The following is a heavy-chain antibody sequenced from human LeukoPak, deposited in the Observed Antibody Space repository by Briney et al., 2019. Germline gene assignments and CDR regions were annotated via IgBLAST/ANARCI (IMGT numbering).Heavy chain of an antibody. V-gene: IGHV3-33*01. CDR3: AREPPRVPLGSDQTDN. CDR2: IWYDGSNE. D-gene: IGHD7-27*01. Sequence: PGGSLRLSCAASGFTFSSYGMHWVRQAPGKGLEWVAAIWYDGSNEFYAVSVQGRFTISRDNTKNTLYLQMKSLRDDDTAVYYCAREPPRVPLGSDQTDNWGQGTLVAVSS. CDR1: GFTFSSYG. J-gene: IGHJ4*02.